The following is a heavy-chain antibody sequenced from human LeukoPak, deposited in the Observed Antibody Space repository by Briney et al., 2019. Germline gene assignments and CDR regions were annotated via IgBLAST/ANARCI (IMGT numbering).Heavy chain of an antibody. Sequence: SETLSLTCTVSGVSISSSNSYWGWIRQPPGKGLEWIGSIYYSGNTYYNASLKSQVSISIDTSKNQFSLKLTPVAAADPAVYYCARQTGSGLFILPGGQGTLVTVSS. D-gene: IGHD3/OR15-3a*01. J-gene: IGHJ4*02. CDR3: ARQTGSGLFILP. V-gene: IGHV4-39*01. CDR2: IYYSGNT. CDR1: GVSISSSNSY.